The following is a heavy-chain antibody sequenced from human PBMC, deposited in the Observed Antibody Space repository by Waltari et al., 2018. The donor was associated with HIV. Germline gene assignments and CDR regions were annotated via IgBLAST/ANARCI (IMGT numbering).Heavy chain of an antibody. V-gene: IGHV1-8*01. D-gene: IGHD5-18*01. CDR2: MNPNSGNT. Sequence: QVQLVQSGAEVKKPGASVKVSCKASGYTFTSYDINWVRQATGQGLEWMGWMNPNSGNTGYAQKFQGRVTMTRNTSISTAYMELSSLRSEDTGVYYCARGREYSYGSLFDYWGQGTPVTVSS. CDR3: ARGREYSYGSLFDY. J-gene: IGHJ4*02. CDR1: GYTFTSYD.